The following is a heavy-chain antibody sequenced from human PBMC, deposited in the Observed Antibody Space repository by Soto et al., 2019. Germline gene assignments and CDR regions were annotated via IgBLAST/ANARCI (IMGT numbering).Heavy chain of an antibody. CDR3: AKTMVRGVIDWFDP. D-gene: IGHD3-10*01. V-gene: IGHV3-30*18. CDR1: GFTFSSYG. J-gene: IGHJ5*02. CDR2: ISYDGSNK. Sequence: QVQLVESGGGVVQPGRSLRLSCAASGFTFSSYGVHWVRQAPGKGLEWVAVISYDGSNKYYADSVKGRFTISRDNSKNTLYQQMNSLRAEDTAVYYCAKTMVRGVIDWFDPWGQGTLVTVSS.